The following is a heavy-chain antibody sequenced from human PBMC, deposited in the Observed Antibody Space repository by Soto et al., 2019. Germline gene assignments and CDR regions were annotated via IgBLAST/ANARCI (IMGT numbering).Heavy chain of an antibody. Sequence: QVQLQQWGAGLLKPSETLSLTCAVYGGSFSGYYWSWIRQPPGKGLEWIGEINHSGSTNYNPSLKSRVTISVDTAKNQFSLKLSSVTAADTAVYYCGFGGCDRSRVYYYYYYMDVWGKGTTVTVSS. CDR3: GFGGCDRSRVYYYYYYMDV. CDR1: GGSFSGYY. D-gene: IGHD3-10*01. J-gene: IGHJ6*03. V-gene: IGHV4-34*01. CDR2: INHSGST.